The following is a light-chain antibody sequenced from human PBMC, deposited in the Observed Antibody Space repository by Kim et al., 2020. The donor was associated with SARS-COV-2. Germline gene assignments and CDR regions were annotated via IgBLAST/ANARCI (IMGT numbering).Light chain of an antibody. CDR3: QQANRFPLA. Sequence: GYIGDRVAIKWRESQGIDGWLGWDEQKRGKAPKLVIYAASSWQSGVRSRFSGRGAGKHFTVTIRGLEPEDFATYFCQQANRFPLAFGGGTEVDIK. J-gene: IGKJ4*01. CDR1: QGIDGW. CDR2: AAS. V-gene: IGKV1-12*01.